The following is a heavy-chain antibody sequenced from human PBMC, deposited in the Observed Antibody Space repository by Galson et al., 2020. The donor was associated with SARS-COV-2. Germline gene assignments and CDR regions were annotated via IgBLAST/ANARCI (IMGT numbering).Heavy chain of an antibody. CDR3: ARYWNPSLYYYYGMDV. CDR1: GFTFSSYS. CDR2: ISSSSSTI. Sequence: GVLRLSCAASGFTFSSYSMNWVRQAPGKGLEWVSYISSSSSTIYYADSVKGRFTISRDNAKNSLYLQMNSLREEDTAVYYCARYWNPSLYYYYGMDVWGQGTTVTVSS. D-gene: IGHD1-1*01. V-gene: IGHV3-48*02. J-gene: IGHJ6*02.